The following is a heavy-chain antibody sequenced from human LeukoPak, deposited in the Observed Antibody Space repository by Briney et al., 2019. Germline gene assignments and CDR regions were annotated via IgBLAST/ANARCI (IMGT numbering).Heavy chain of an antibody. V-gene: IGHV3-30*04. CDR1: GFTFSSYA. CDR2: VSYDGSNK. D-gene: IGHD2-2*01. J-gene: IGHJ5*02. Sequence: GGSLRLSCAASGFTFSSYAMHWVRQAPGKGLEWVAVVSYDGSNKYYAGSVKGRFTISRDNSKNTLYLQMNSLRAEDTAVYYCARGPRYCSSTSCYVNWFDPWGQGTLVTVSS. CDR3: ARGPRYCSSTSCYVNWFDP.